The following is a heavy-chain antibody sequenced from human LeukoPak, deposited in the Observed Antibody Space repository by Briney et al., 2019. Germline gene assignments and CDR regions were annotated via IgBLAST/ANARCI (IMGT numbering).Heavy chain of an antibody. V-gene: IGHV4-34*01. D-gene: IGHD2/OR15-2a*01. J-gene: IGHJ4*02. Sequence: SETLSLTCAVYGGSFSGYYWSWIRQPPGKGLEWIGEINHSGSTNYNPSLKSRVTISVDTSKNQFSLKLSSVTAADTAVYYCARKRRTYYFSYYFDYWGQGTLVTVSS. CDR1: GGSFSGYY. CDR2: INHSGST. CDR3: ARKRRTYYFSYYFDY.